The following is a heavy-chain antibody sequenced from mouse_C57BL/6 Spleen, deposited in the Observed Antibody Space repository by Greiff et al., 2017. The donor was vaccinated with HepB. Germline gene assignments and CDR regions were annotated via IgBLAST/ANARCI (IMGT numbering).Heavy chain of an antibody. CDR2: ISNGGGST. V-gene: IGHV5-12*01. CDR1: GFTFSDYY. Sequence: EVQLVESGGGLVQPGGSLKLSCAASGFTFSDYYMYWVRQTPEKRLEWVAYISNGGGSTYYPDTVKGRFTISRDNAKNTLYLQMSRLKSEDTAMYYCAREGLGRAMDYWGQGTSVTVSS. CDR3: AREGLGRAMDY. J-gene: IGHJ4*01. D-gene: IGHD4-1*01.